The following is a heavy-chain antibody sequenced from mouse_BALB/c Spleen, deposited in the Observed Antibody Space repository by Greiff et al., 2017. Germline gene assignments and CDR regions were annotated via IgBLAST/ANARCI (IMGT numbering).Heavy chain of an antibody. J-gene: IGHJ3*01. CDR2: ISSGGSYT. Sequence: EVKLMESGGGLVKPGGSLKLSCAASGFTFSSYAMSWVRQSPEKRLEWVAEISSGGSYTYYPDTVTGRFTISRDNAKNTLYLEMSSLRSEDTAMYYCARAHYYGSSYFAYWGQGTLVTVSA. CDR3: ARAHYYGSSYFAY. V-gene: IGHV5-9-4*01. D-gene: IGHD1-1*01. CDR1: GFTFSSYA.